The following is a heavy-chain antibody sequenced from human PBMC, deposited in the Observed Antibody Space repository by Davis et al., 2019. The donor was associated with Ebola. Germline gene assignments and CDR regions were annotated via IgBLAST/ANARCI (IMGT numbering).Heavy chain of an antibody. J-gene: IGHJ6*04. D-gene: IGHD3-16*01. V-gene: IGHV3-21*01. Sequence: GGSLRLSCAASGFTFTTYAMMWVRQAPGKGLEWVSSISSGVGVPYYADSVKGRFTISRDYAKNSLYLQMNSLRAEDTAVYYCAREGGTYYYYYGLDVWGKGTTVTVSS. CDR1: GFTFTTYA. CDR2: ISSGVGVP. CDR3: AREGGTYYYYYGLDV.